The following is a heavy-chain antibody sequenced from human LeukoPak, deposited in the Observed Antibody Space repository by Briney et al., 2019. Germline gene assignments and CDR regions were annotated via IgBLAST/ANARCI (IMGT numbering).Heavy chain of an antibody. Sequence: SETLSLTCTVSGGSISSYYWSWIRQPAGKGLEWIGRIYTSGSTNYNPSLKSRVTISVDTSKNQFSLKLSSVTAADTAVYYCARDGPGGSSGWYENYFDYWGQGTLVTVSS. D-gene: IGHD6-19*01. CDR3: ARDGPGGSSGWYENYFDY. J-gene: IGHJ4*02. V-gene: IGHV4-4*07. CDR2: IYTSGST. CDR1: GGSISSYY.